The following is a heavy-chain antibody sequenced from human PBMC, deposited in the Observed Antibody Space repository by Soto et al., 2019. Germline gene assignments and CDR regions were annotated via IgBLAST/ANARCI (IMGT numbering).Heavy chain of an antibody. CDR1: GGTCSGYC. CDR3: ARVKLVAVASLFSYYFDS. V-gene: IGHV4-34*01. J-gene: IGHJ4*01. D-gene: IGHD2-8*02. Sequence: SETLALTCGVEGGTCSGYCWSWIREPPGKGLEWIGEINHSGSTNYNPSLKSRVTISVDTSKNQFSLKLSSVTAADTAVYYCARVKLVAVASLFSYYFDSWGQGTLVTVSS. CDR2: INHSGST.